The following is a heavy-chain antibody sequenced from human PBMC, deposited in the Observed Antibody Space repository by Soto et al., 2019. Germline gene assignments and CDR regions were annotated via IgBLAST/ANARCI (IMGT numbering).Heavy chain of an antibody. J-gene: IGHJ4*02. Sequence: SGPTLVNPTQPLTLTCTFSGFSFTTAGVALGWIRQTPGGALEWLTLIYYNDDRRFSPSLKTRLTITGDTSKNQVVLSLTNVDPGDTATYFCAHSDGGYEIIYFDFWGQGIPVTVSS. V-gene: IGHV2-5*01. D-gene: IGHD5-12*01. CDR1: GFSFTTAGVA. CDR2: IYYNDDR. CDR3: AHSDGGYEIIYFDF.